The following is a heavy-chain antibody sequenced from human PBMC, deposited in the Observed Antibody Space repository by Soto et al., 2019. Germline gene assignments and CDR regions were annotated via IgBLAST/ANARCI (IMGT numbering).Heavy chain of an antibody. D-gene: IGHD1-26*01. Sequence: GGSLRLSCAASGFSFGGYAMSWVRQAPGKGLGWVSGISGGGTSTYYADSVKGLFTISRDSSMVYLQMNSLRAEDTAVYYCAKWGGYYPYYHEMDVWGQGTTVTVSS. J-gene: IGHJ6*02. V-gene: IGHV3-23*01. CDR2: ISGGGTST. CDR3: AKWGGYYPYYHEMDV. CDR1: GFSFGGYA.